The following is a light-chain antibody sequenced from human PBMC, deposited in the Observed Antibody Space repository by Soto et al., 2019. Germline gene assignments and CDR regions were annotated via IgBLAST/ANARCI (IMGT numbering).Light chain of an antibody. Sequence: QSVVNQPASVSGSHGQSTNISCTGTTSDVGGYNCVFWYQQHPGKAPKLMIYEVSNRPSGVSNRFSGSKSGNTASLTISGLQAEDEADYYCSSYTSSSTLVFGTGTKVTVL. CDR1: TSDVGGYNC. CDR2: EVS. CDR3: SSYTSSSTLV. V-gene: IGLV2-14*01. J-gene: IGLJ1*01.